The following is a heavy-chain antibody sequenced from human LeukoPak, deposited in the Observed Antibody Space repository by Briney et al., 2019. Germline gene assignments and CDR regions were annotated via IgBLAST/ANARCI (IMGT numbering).Heavy chain of an antibody. CDR3: ARRLDYYDSSGTLNYFDY. D-gene: IGHD3-22*01. V-gene: IGHV4-59*08. Sequence: SETLSLTCTVSGGSISSYYWSWIRQPPGKGLEWIGYIYYSESTNYNPSLKSRVTISVDTSKNQFSLKLSSVTAADTAVYYCARRLDYYDSSGTLNYFDYWGQGTLVTVSS. CDR1: GGSISSYY. J-gene: IGHJ4*02. CDR2: IYYSEST.